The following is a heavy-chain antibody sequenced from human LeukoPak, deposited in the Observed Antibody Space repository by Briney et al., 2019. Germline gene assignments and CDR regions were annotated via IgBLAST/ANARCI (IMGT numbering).Heavy chain of an antibody. CDR1: GFTFSSYG. J-gene: IGHJ5*02. V-gene: IGHV3-33*06. D-gene: IGHD5-12*01. Sequence: GGSLRLSCAASGFTFSSYGMHWVRQAPGKGLEWVAVIWYDGSNKYYADSVKGRFTISRDNSKNTLYLQMNSLRAEDTAVYYCAKGASERYWRLPRFDPWGQGTLVTVSS. CDR2: IWYDGSNK. CDR3: AKGASERYWRLPRFDP.